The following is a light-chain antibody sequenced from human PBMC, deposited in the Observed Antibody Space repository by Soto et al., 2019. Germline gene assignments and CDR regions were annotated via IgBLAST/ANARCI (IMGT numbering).Light chain of an antibody. J-gene: IGLJ3*02. CDR3: KTWNTGVWV. CDR2: LNSDGSH. V-gene: IGLV4-69*01. Sequence: QSVLTQSPSVSASLGASVKFTCTLTSGHSNYAIAWHQQQPETGPRTLMKLNSDGSHSKGDGIPDRFSGSSSGTERDLTISSLQSEDEADYYCKTWNTGVWVFCGVTKLTVL. CDR1: SGHSNYA.